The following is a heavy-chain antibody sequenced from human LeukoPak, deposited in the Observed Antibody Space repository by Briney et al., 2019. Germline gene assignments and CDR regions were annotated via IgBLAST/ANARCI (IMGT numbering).Heavy chain of an antibody. CDR3: ARSSSGFPRPTMIVVATVGFDP. J-gene: IGHJ5*02. Sequence: SETLSLTCTVSGGSISSYYWSWLRQPPGKGLEWIGYIYYSGSTNYNPSLKSRVTISVDTSKNQFSLKLSSVTAADTAVYYCARSSSGFPRPTMIVVATVGFDPWGQGTLVTVSS. V-gene: IGHV4-59*01. D-gene: IGHD3-22*01. CDR1: GGSISSYY. CDR2: IYYSGST.